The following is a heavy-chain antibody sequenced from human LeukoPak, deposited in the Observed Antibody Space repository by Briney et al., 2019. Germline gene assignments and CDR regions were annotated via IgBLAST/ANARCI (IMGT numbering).Heavy chain of an antibody. D-gene: IGHD3-22*01. V-gene: IGHV3-7*01. CDR3: ARDHSYYYDSGGYYYVW. Sequence: GGSLRLSCTVSGFTFSSYWMSWVRQAPGKGLEWVANIKQDGSEKYYVDSVKGRFTISRDNAKNSLYLQMNSLRAEDTAVYYCARDHSYYYDSGGYYYVWGGQGTLVTVSS. J-gene: IGHJ4*02. CDR1: GFTFSSYW. CDR2: IKQDGSEK.